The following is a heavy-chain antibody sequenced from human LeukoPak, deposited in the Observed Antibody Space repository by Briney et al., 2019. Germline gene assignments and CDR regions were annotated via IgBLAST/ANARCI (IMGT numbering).Heavy chain of an antibody. CDR2: IHTSAGT. CDR1: GGSISSYY. D-gene: IGHD4-11*01. CDR3: ARGPTITTPFDP. Sequence: SETLSLTRTVSGGSISSYYWSWIRQPAGKGLEWIGRIHTSAGTNYNPSLKSRVTMSLDTSKNQFSLKLTSVTAADTALYYCARGPTITTPFDPWGQGTLVTVSS. J-gene: IGHJ5*02. V-gene: IGHV4-4*07.